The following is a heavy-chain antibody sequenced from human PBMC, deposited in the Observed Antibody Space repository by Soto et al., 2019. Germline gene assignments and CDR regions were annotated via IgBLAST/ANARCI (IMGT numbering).Heavy chain of an antibody. J-gene: IGHJ5*02. CDR1: GGTFSSYA. D-gene: IGHD1-26*01. V-gene: IGHV1-69*01. Sequence: QVQLVQSGAEVQKPGSSVKVSCKASGGTFSSYAISWVRQAPGQGLEWMGGIIPIFGTANYAQKFQGRVTITADESTSTAYRELSSLRSEDTAVYYCARRREPIIQNWFDPWGQGTLVTVSS. CDR2: IIPIFGTA. CDR3: ARRREPIIQNWFDP.